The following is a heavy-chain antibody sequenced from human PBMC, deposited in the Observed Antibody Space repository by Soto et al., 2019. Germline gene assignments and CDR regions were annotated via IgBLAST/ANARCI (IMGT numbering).Heavy chain of an antibody. Sequence: QVQLVEPGGGVVQPGRSLRLSCAASGFTFSSYGMHWVRQAPGKGLAWVAVIWHDGSNKYYADSVKGRITISRDNSKNTRYLQMTSLRAEDTAVYYCERDPGYYYGSASPDYWGQGTLVTVSS. D-gene: IGHD3-10*01. CDR3: ERDPGYYYGSASPDY. J-gene: IGHJ4*02. CDR2: IWHDGSNK. V-gene: IGHV3-33*01. CDR1: GFTFSSYG.